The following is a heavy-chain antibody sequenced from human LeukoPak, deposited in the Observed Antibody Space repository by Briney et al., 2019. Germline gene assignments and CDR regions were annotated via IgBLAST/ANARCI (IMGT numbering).Heavy chain of an antibody. CDR2: ISGSGGST. Sequence: PGGSLRLSCVASGFIFSGNAMSWVRQAPGKGLEWVSAISGSGGSTYYADSVKGRFTISRDNSKNTLYLQMNSLRAEDTAVYYCAKGRGVDDWFDPWGQGTLVTVSS. D-gene: IGHD3-10*01. V-gene: IGHV3-23*01. CDR3: AKGRGVDDWFDP. CDR1: GFIFSGNA. J-gene: IGHJ5*02.